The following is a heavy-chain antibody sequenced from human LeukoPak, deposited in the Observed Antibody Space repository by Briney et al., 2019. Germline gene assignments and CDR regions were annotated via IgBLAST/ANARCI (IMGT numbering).Heavy chain of an antibody. D-gene: IGHD6-19*01. Sequence: GGSLRLSCTASGLTFGDYAMSWVRQAPGKGLEWVGFIRSKAYGGTTEYAASVKGRFTISRDDSKSIAYLQMNSLKTEDTAVYYCTRVRRGQWLSFDYLDYWGQGTLVTVSS. CDR2: IRSKAYGGTT. J-gene: IGHJ4*02. CDR3: TRVRRGQWLSFDYLDY. V-gene: IGHV3-49*04. CDR1: GLTFGDYA.